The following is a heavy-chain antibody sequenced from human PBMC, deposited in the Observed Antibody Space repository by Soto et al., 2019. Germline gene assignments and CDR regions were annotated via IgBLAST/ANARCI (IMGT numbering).Heavy chain of an antibody. Sequence: PSETLSLTCAVYGGSFSGYYWSWIRQPPGKGLEWIGEINHSGSTNYNPSLKSRVTISVDTSKNQFSLELSSVTAADTAVYYCARARFLEWLLSRYYYYYGMDVCGQGTTVTVSS. CDR3: ARARFLEWLLSRYYYYYGMDV. CDR1: GGSFSGYY. V-gene: IGHV4-34*01. CDR2: INHSGST. J-gene: IGHJ6*02. D-gene: IGHD3-3*01.